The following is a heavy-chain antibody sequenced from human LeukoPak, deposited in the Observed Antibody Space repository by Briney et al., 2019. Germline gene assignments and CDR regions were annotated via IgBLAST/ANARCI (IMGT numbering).Heavy chain of an antibody. CDR2: IYTSGST. V-gene: IGHV4-4*09. CDR3: ARSHSGRIIWFDP. Sequence: PSDTLSLICTVSSCSVSSDYWSWIPQPPGKGLERIGYIYTSGSTNYNPSLKSRVTISVDTSKNQFSLKLSSVTAADTAVYYCARSHSGRIIWFDPWGQGTLVTVSS. J-gene: IGHJ5*02. D-gene: IGHD1-26*01. CDR1: SCSVSSDY.